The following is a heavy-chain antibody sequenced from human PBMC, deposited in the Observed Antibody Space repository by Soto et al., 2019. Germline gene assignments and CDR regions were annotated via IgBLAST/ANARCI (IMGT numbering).Heavy chain of an antibody. CDR3: AREADLPFSIGY. D-gene: IGHD3-3*02. V-gene: IGHV4-4*02. J-gene: IGHJ1*01. CDR2: IHHSGST. CDR1: GDLMRYSYW. Sequence: PSETQSLNCNISGDLMRYSYWWTWARQPPGKGLEWIGEIHHSGSTNYNPSLHSRVIISVDNSENQFTLQLTAVTAADTAVYYCAREADLPFSIGYWGQG.